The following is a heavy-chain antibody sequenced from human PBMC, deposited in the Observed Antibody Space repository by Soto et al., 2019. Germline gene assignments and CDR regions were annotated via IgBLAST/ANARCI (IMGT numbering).Heavy chain of an antibody. CDR3: AKVMRRWEKAGLYYYYYGMDV. Sequence: QVQLVESGGGVVQPGRSLRLSCAASGFTFSSYGMHWVRQAPGKGLEWVAVISYDGSNKYYADSVKGRFTISRDNSKNTLYLQMNSRRAEDTAVYYCAKVMRRWEKAGLYYYYYGMDVWGQGTTVTVSS. J-gene: IGHJ6*02. CDR1: GFTFSSYG. CDR2: ISYDGSNK. V-gene: IGHV3-30*18. D-gene: IGHD1-26*01.